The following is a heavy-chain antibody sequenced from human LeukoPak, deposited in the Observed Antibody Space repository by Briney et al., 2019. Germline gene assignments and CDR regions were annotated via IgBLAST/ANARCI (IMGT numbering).Heavy chain of an antibody. V-gene: IGHV3-23*01. CDR3: ATNRYSGSYSHGSGAFDI. J-gene: IGHJ3*02. D-gene: IGHD1-26*01. Sequence: GGSLRLSCAASGFIFSNYGMNRVRQAPGKGLEWVAAISASGSATSYADSVKGRFTISRDNSKNTLYLQMNSLRAEDTAVYYCATNRYSGSYSHGSGAFDIWGQGTMVTVSS. CDR1: GFIFSNYG. CDR2: ISASGSAT.